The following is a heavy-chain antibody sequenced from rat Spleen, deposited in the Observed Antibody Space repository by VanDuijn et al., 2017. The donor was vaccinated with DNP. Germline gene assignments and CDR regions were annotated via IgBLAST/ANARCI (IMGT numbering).Heavy chain of an antibody. Sequence: EVQLVESGGGLVQPGRSMKLSCAASGFTFSDYYMAWVRQAPKKGLEWVASISDEGSSTYYGDSVKGRFTISRDNAKNTLYLQMNSLRSEDTATYFCARVYYGYFDYWGQGVMVTVSS. V-gene: IGHV5-22*01. CDR2: ISDEGSST. CDR3: ARVYYGYFDY. D-gene: IGHD1-6*01. CDR1: GFTFSDYY. J-gene: IGHJ2*01.